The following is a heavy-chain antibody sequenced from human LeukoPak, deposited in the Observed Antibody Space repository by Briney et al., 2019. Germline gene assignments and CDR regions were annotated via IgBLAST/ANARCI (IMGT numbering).Heavy chain of an antibody. CDR1: GGSISSYY. CDR3: ARDSYGMDV. V-gene: IGHV4-59*01. Sequence: SETLPLTCTVSGGSISSYYWSWIRQPPGKGLEWIGYIYYSGSTNYNPSLKSRVTISVDTSKNQFSLKLSSVTAADTAVYYCARDSYGMDVWGQGTTVTVSS. CDR2: IYYSGST. J-gene: IGHJ6*02.